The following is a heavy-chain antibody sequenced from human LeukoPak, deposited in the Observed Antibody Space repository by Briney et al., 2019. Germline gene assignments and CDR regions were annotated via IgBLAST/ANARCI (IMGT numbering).Heavy chain of an antibody. J-gene: IGHJ4*02. D-gene: IGHD2-15*01. V-gene: IGHV3-23*01. CDR2: ITSGFTP. Sequence: PGGSLRLSCAASGPTFSDYAMSWFRQAPGKGPEWVSGITSGFTPHYADSVKGRFTISRDNSKNTFHLQLNSLRAEDTAVYYCAKDYSDSRVADVFFEYWGQGTLVTVSS. CDR3: AKDYSDSRVADVFFEY. CDR1: GPTFSDYA.